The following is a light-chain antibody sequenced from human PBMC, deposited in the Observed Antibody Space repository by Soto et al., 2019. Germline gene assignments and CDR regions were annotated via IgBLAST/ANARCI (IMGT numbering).Light chain of an antibody. V-gene: IGLV2-14*01. J-gene: IGLJ1*01. Sequence: QSALTQPASVSGSPGQSITISCTGTSSDVGGYKFVSWYQQHPGKAPKFIIYDVSIRPSGVSNRFSGSKSGNTASLTISGLQAEDEAYYYCSSYTSGSHYVFGTGTKLTVL. CDR1: SSDVGGYKF. CDR3: SSYTSGSHYV. CDR2: DVS.